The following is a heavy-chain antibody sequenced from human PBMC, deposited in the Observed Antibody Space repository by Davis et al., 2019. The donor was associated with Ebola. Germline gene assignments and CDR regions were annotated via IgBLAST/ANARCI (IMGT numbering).Heavy chain of an antibody. CDR1: GGSISSYY. Sequence: PSETLSLTCTVSGGSISSYYWSWIRQPPGKGLEWIGYIYYSGSTNYNPSLKSRVTISVDTSKNQFSLKLSSVTAADTAVYYCARVGGSTGDIVGGWFDPWGQGTLVTVSS. CDR2: IYYSGST. CDR3: ARVGGSTGDIVGGWFDP. J-gene: IGHJ5*02. D-gene: IGHD2-15*01. V-gene: IGHV4-59*01.